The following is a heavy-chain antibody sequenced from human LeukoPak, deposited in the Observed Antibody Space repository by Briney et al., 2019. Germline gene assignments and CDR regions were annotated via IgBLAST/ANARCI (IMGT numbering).Heavy chain of an antibody. D-gene: IGHD3-10*01. J-gene: IGHJ5*02. CDR3: ARGGPYYYGSGSRNWFDP. Sequence: SETLSLTCAVYGGSFSGYYWSWIRQPPGKGLEWIGYIYYSGSTNYNPSLKSRVTISVDTSKNQFSLKLSSVTAADTAVYYCARGGPYYYGSGSRNWFDPWGQGTLVTVSS. CDR2: IYYSGST. CDR1: GGSFSGYY. V-gene: IGHV4-59*01.